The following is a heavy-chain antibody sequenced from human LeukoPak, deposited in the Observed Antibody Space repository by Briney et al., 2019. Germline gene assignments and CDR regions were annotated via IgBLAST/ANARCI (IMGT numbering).Heavy chain of an antibody. CDR2: IKQDGSEK. CDR1: GFTFSNYW. J-gene: IGHJ5*02. V-gene: IGHV3-7*01. CDR3: AREEGWFDP. Sequence: GSLRLSCAASGFTFSNYWMSWVRQAPGKGLEWVANIKQDGSEKYYVDSLKGRFTISRDNAKNSLYLQMNSLRAEDTAVYYCAREEGWFDPWGQGTLVTVSS.